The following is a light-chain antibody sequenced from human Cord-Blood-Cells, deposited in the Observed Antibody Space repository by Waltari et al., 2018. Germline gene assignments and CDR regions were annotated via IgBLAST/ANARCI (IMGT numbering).Light chain of an antibody. CDR2: KAS. Sequence: DIHMTQSPSTLSASVGDRVTITCRASQSISSWLAWYQQKPGKDPKLLIYKASSLESGVPSRCSGSGSGTEFTLTISSLQPDDFATYYCQQYNSYSPRYTFGQGTKLEIK. CDR1: QSISSW. V-gene: IGKV1-5*03. J-gene: IGKJ2*01. CDR3: QQYNSYSPRYT.